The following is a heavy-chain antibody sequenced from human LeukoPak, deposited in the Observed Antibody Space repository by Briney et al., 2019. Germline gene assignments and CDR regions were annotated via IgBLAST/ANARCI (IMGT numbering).Heavy chain of an antibody. J-gene: IGHJ6*02. CDR1: GYTFTGYY. V-gene: IGHV1-2*02. D-gene: IGHD5-18*01. CDR2: INPNGGGT. CDR3: ARGQGYSYGFYYYYGMDV. Sequence: GASVKVSCKASGYTFTGYYMHWVRQAPGQGPEWMGWINPNGGGTNYAQKFQGRVTVTRDTSISTAYMELSRLRSDDTAVYYCARGQGYSYGFYYYYGMDVWGQGTTVTVSS.